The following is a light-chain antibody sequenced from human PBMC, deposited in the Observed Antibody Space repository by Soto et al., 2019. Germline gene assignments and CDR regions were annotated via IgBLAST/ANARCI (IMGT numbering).Light chain of an antibody. J-gene: IGKJ4*02. Sequence: EIVFTQSPATLSFSPGERATLSCRASQSLSRSLVWYQQKPGQAPRLLIDGASNRATGIPARFSGSGSGTDFTLTISSLEPEDFAVYFCQQRSSWPRTFGGGTKVDIK. CDR3: QQRSSWPRT. V-gene: IGKV3-11*01. CDR1: QSLSRS. CDR2: GAS.